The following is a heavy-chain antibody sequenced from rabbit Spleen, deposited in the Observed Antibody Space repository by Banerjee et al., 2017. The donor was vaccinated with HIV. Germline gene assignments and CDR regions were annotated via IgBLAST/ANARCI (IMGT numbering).Heavy chain of an antibody. CDR1: GFSFSTSDY. CDR2: IASSSSGFT. CDR3: ARDAGSSFSSYGMDL. V-gene: IGHV1S40*01. D-gene: IGHD8-1*01. J-gene: IGHJ6*01. Sequence: QSLEESGGDLVKPGASLTLTCTASGFSFSTSDYICWVRQAPGKGLEWISCIASSSSGFTYSATWAKGRFIISKTSSTTVTLQITSLTVADTAAYFCARDAGSSFSSYGMDLWGPGTLVTVS.